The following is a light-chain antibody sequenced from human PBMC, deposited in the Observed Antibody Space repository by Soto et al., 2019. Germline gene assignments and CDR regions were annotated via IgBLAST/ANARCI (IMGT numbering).Light chain of an antibody. J-gene: IGKJ1*01. Sequence: DIPMTQSPSSLSASVGDRVTITCRTSQPISDYLNWYQQKPGKAPSLLIYTASNLQTGVPSRFSGSGSGTHFTLTISSLQPEDFATYYCQQSYNTPRTFGRGTKVEIK. CDR3: QQSYNTPRT. CDR1: QPISDY. CDR2: TAS. V-gene: IGKV1-39*01.